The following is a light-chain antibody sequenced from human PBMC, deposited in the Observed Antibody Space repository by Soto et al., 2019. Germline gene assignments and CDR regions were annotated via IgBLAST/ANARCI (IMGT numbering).Light chain of an antibody. CDR2: ETS. CDR1: QSVDSSY. J-gene: IGKJ4*01. CDR3: QQYGSYPLT. V-gene: IGKV3-20*01. Sequence: EVVLTQSPGALSMSPGERATLSCRASQSVDSSYFAWYQQRPGQAPRLLISETSTRATGIPDRFSGSGSGTDFTLTVSRLEPEDFAVYFCQQYGSYPLTFGGGTKVEIK.